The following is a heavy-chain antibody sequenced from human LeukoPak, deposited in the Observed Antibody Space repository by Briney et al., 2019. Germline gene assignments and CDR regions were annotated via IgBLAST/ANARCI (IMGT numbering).Heavy chain of an antibody. CDR3: AKSGKDGLLWFGELVSNYYYMDV. Sequence: PGGSLRLSCAASGFIFDDYAMHWVRQAPGKGMGWVSGVSWKSDTVGYADSVKGRFTISRDNAKNSLYLQMNGLRAEDTALYYCAKSGKDGLLWFGELVSNYYYMDVWGKGTTVTVSS. D-gene: IGHD3-10*01. V-gene: IGHV3-9*01. CDR2: VSWKSDTV. J-gene: IGHJ6*03. CDR1: GFIFDDYA.